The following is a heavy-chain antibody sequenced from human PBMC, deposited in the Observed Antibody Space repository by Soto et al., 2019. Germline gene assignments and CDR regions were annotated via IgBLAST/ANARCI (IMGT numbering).Heavy chain of an antibody. D-gene: IGHD6-13*01. CDR3: ARAAHYSSPFRWFDP. J-gene: IGHJ5*02. CDR1: GGSISSGGYY. CDR2: IYYSGST. V-gene: IGHV4-31*03. Sequence: QVQLQESGPGLVKPSQTLSRTCTVSGGSISSGGYYWSWIRQHPGKGLEWIGYIYYSGSTYYNPSLKSRVTISVDTSKNQFSLKLSSVTAADTAVYYCARAAHYSSPFRWFDPWGQGTLVTVSS.